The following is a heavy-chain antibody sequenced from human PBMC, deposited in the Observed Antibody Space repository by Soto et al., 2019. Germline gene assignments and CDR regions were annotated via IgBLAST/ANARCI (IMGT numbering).Heavy chain of an antibody. CDR1: GFTFSSYW. Sequence: GGSLRLSCAASGFTFSSYWMSWVRQAPGKGLEWVANIKQDGSEKYYVDSVKGRFTISRDNAKNSLYLQMNSLRAEDTAVYYCARWLGELFFRGPYYGMDVWGQGTTVTVSS. CDR3: ARWLGELFFRGPYYGMDV. V-gene: IGHV3-7*01. CDR2: IKQDGSEK. D-gene: IGHD3-10*01. J-gene: IGHJ6*02.